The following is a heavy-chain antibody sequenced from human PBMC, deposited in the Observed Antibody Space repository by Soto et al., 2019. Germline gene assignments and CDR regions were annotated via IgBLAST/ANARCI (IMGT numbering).Heavy chain of an antibody. V-gene: IGHV1-69*02. CDR3: AFIAARSDY. J-gene: IGHJ4*02. CDR2: IIPILGIA. D-gene: IGHD6-6*01. CDR1: GGTFSSYT. Sequence: QVQLVQSGAEMKKPGSSVKVSCKASGGTFSSYTISWVRQAPGQGLEWMGRIIPILGIANYAQKFQGRVTXNADKSTSTAYMELSSLRSEDTAVYYCAFIAARSDYWGQGTLVTVSS.